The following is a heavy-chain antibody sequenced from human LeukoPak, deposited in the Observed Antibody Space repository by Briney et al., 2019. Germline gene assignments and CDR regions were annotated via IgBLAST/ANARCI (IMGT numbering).Heavy chain of an antibody. CDR3: ARVQDPYSSGWWSGFHFDY. D-gene: IGHD6-19*01. J-gene: IGHJ4*02. V-gene: IGHV1-69*13. Sequence: SVKVSCKASGGTFSSYAISWVRQAPGQGLEWMGGIIPIFGTANYAQKFQGRVTITADESTSTAYMELSRLRSDDTAVYYCARVQDPYSSGWWSGFHFDYWGQGTLVTVSS. CDR2: IIPIFGTA. CDR1: GGTFSSYA.